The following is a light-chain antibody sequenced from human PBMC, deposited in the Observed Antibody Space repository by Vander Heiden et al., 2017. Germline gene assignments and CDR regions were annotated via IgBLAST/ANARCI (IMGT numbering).Light chain of an antibody. CDR2: DVS. Sequence: QSALTQPDSVSGSPGPSITISCTGTSSDVGGYNYVSWYQQHPGKAPKLMIYDVSNRPPGVSNRFSGSKSGNTASLTIPGLQAEDEAHYYCSSYTGSSTYVFGTGTKVTVL. CDR1: SSDVGGYNY. CDR3: SSYTGSSTYV. V-gene: IGLV2-14*03. J-gene: IGLJ1*01.